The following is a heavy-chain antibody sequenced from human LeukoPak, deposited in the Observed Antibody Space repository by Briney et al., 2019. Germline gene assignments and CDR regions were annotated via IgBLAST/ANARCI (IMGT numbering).Heavy chain of an antibody. V-gene: IGHV3-9*01. Sequence: PGGSLRLSCAASGFTFDDYAMHWVRQAPGKGLEWVSGISWNSGSIGYADSVKGRFTVSRDNAKKSLYLQMNSLRAEDTALYYCAKARNDYGDYRNYYFDYWGQGTLVTVSS. CDR2: ISWNSGSI. J-gene: IGHJ4*02. CDR1: GFTFDDYA. D-gene: IGHD4-17*01. CDR3: AKARNDYGDYRNYYFDY.